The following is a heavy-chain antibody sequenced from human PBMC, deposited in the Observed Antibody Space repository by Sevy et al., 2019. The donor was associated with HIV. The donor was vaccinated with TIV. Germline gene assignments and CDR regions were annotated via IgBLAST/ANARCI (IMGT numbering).Heavy chain of an antibody. Sequence: GGSLRLTCAASGFAFYEYSMSWIRQAPGKGLEWVATLSFGCGKINYADSVKGRFTISRDNSKNSFYLQMDNLRVEDTALYYCAREGCSRPHDYWGQGTRATVS. D-gene: IGHD2-8*01. CDR3: AREGCSRPHDY. V-gene: IGHV3-23*01. CDR2: LSFGCGKI. CDR1: GFAFYEYS. J-gene: IGHJ4*02.